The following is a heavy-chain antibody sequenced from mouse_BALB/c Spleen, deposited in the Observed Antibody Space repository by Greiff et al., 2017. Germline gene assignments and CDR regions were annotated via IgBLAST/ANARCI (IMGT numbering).Heavy chain of an antibody. Sequence: EVKLMESGPELMKPGASVKISCKASGYSFTSYYMHWVKQSHGKSLEWIGYIDPFNGGTSYNQKFKGKATLTVDKSSSTAYMHLSSLTSEDSAVYYCARGYYYGSSYPGITYYFDYWGQGTTLTVSS. D-gene: IGHD1-1*01. V-gene: IGHV1S135*01. CDR3: ARGYYYGSSYPGITYYFDY. CDR2: IDPFNGGT. J-gene: IGHJ2*01. CDR1: GYSFTSYY.